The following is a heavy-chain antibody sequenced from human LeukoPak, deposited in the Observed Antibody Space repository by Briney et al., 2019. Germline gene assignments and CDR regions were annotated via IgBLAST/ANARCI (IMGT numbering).Heavy chain of an antibody. CDR3: ARMELRGYYFDY. CDR2: INWNGGST. J-gene: IGHJ4*02. D-gene: IGHD1-7*01. Sequence: GGSLRLSCAASGFTFSSYGMHWVRQAPGKGLEWVSGINWNGGSTGYADSVKGRFTISRDNAKNSLYLQMNSLRAEDTALYYCARMELRGYYFDYWGQGTLVTVSS. CDR1: GFTFSSYG. V-gene: IGHV3-20*04.